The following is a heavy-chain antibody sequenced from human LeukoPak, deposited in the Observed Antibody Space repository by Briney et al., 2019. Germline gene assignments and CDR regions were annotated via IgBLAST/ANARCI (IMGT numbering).Heavy chain of an antibody. D-gene: IGHD4-17*01. V-gene: IGHV3-53*01. CDR2: IHTSGDT. Sequence: GGSLRLSCAASGLAGSHNYVSWVRQAPGKGLEWVSAIHTSGDTCYADSVKGRFTISRDTSKNTLYLQINSLRVEDTAVYYCIVFGDSNHWGQGTLVTVSS. CDR1: GLAGSHNY. CDR3: IVFGDSNH. J-gene: IGHJ5*02.